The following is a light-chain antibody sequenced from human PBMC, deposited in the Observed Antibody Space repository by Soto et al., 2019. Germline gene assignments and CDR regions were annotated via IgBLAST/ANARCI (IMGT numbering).Light chain of an antibody. CDR3: AAWDDNLNAYV. CDR1: TSNIGTFY. CDR2: LGD. V-gene: IGLV1-47*02. Sequence: QSVLTQPPSASSTPGQTVTISCSGSTSNIGTFYVYWYQHLPGTAPKLLIYLGDQRASGVSVRLSGSKSGTSASLAINGLRSDDEAAYYCAAWDDNLNAYVFGSGTKLTVL. J-gene: IGLJ1*01.